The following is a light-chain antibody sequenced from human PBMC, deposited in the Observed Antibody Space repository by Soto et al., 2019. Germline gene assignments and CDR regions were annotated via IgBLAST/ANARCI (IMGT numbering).Light chain of an antibody. CDR1: SSDVGSDNL. V-gene: IGLV2-23*02. CDR3: CSYAGSITYV. Sequence: QPALTQPASVSGSPGQSITISCTGTSSDVGSDNLVSWYQQHPGKAPKFIIYAVSQRPAGVSYRFSGSKSGNTAYLTISGLQAEDEADYYCCSYAGSITYVFGTGTKVTVL. J-gene: IGLJ1*01. CDR2: AVS.